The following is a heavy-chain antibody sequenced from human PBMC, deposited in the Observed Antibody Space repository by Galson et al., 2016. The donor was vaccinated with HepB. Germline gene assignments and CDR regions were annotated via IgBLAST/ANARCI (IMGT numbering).Heavy chain of an antibody. Sequence: SLRLSCAASGFIFQNYSMHWVRQAPGQGLEWVANMKNDGSEEYYLGSLKGRFTISRDNARNSLYLQMNNLRAEDTAVYYCAREGDRIVAAGLDYWGQGTLVTVSS. D-gene: IGHD6-25*01. CDR1: GFIFQNYS. V-gene: IGHV3-7*01. CDR3: AREGDRIVAAGLDY. J-gene: IGHJ4*02. CDR2: MKNDGSEE.